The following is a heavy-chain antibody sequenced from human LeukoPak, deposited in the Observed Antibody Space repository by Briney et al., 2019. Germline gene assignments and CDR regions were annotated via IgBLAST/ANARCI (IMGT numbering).Heavy chain of an antibody. CDR2: IYHSGST. CDR1: GGSISSSNW. Sequence: SGALSLTCAVSGGSISSSNWWSWVRQPPGKGLEWIGEIYHSGSTNYNPSLKSRVTISVDKSKNQFSLKLSSVTAADTAVHYCARDKRAIFGVAYDAFDIWGQGTMVTVSS. V-gene: IGHV4-4*02. J-gene: IGHJ3*02. D-gene: IGHD3-3*01. CDR3: ARDKRAIFGVAYDAFDI.